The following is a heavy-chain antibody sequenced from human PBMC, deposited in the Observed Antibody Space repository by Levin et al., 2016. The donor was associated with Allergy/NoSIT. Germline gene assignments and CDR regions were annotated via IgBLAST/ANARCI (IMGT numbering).Heavy chain of an antibody. V-gene: IGHV1-69*10. Sequence: SVKVSCKASGGTFSSYAISWVRQAPGQGLEWMGGIIPILGIANYAQKFQGRVTITADESTSTAYMELSSLRSEDTAVYYCARDSGYDSSGYYRGYFDYWGQGTLVTVSS. CDR3: ARDSGYDSSGYYRGYFDY. CDR1: GGTFSSYA. D-gene: IGHD3-22*01. CDR2: IIPILGIA. J-gene: IGHJ4*02.